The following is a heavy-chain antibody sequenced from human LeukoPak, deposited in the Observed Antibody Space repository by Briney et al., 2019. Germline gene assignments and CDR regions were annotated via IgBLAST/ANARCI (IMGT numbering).Heavy chain of an antibody. CDR1: GGTFSSYA. CDR2: IIPIFGTA. D-gene: IGHD3-3*01. Sequence: ASVKVSCKASGGTFSSYAISWVRQAPGQGLEWMGGIIPIFGTANYAQKFQGRVTITADESTSTAYMELSSLRPDDTAVYYCAREDDFWSGYYYYGMDVWGQGTTVTVSS. J-gene: IGHJ6*02. CDR3: AREDDFWSGYYYYGMDV. V-gene: IGHV1-69*01.